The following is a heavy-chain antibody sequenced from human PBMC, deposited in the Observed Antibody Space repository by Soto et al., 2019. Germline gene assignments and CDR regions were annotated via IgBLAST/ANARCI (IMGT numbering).Heavy chain of an antibody. Sequence: ASVNGSCKASGYTFTAHYMHWVRQVPGQGLEWMGWVNPNSGDTKYAEKFQGRVTMTRDTSITTAYMELRRLRSDDTAMYYCARYTFGMWFDPWGQGTLVTVSS. CDR1: GYTFTAHY. V-gene: IGHV1-2*02. CDR2: VNPNSGDT. J-gene: IGHJ5*02. CDR3: ARYTFGMWFDP. D-gene: IGHD3-16*01.